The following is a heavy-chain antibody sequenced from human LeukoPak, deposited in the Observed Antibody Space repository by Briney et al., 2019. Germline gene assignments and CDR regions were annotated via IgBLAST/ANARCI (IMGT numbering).Heavy chain of an antibody. V-gene: IGHV1-2*02. CDR1: GYTSTGYY. CDR3: ARDLRGIALDAFDI. J-gene: IGHJ3*02. Sequence: ASVKVSCKASGYTSTGYYMHWVRQAPGQGLEWMGWINPNSGGTNYAQKFQGRVTMTRDTSISTAYMELSRLRSDDTAVYYCARDLRGIALDAFDIWGQGTMVTVSS. CDR2: INPNSGGT. D-gene: IGHD6-13*01.